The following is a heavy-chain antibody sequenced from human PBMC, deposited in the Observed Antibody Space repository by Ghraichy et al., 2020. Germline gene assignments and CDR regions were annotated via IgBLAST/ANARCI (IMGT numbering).Heavy chain of an antibody. CDR1: GGSISSSNYY. D-gene: IGHD6-19*01. Sequence: SETLSLTCTVSGGSISSSNYYWGWIRQPPGKGREWVGSMHHSGSTYYNTSLNSRLSMSADTSRNQFTLKLSSVTAADTAVYYCAWSFAVRRYFHLWGRGTLVTVSS. J-gene: IGHJ2*01. CDR3: AWSFAVRRYFHL. V-gene: IGHV4-39*01. CDR2: MHHSGST.